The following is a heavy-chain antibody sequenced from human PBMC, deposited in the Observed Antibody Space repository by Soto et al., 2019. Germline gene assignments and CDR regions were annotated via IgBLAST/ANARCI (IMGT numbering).Heavy chain of an antibody. V-gene: IGHV4-34*04. CDR2: LNHSGST. CDR3: ATSRSFGGYSYGFFHY. J-gene: IGHJ4*02. CDR1: GGSFSGYY. D-gene: IGHD5-18*01. Sequence: QVQLQQWGAGLLKPSETLSLTCAVYGGSFSGYYWSXIRQPPGKGLEWIGELNHSGSTNINPSLMTRVXXXXXXXXXXXXXXXXXXXXXNTVVYYCATSRSFGGYSYGFFHYWGRGTLVTVSS.